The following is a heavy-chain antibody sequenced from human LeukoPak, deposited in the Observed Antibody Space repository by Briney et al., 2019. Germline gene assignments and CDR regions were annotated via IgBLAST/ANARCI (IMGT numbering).Heavy chain of an antibody. CDR1: GGSISSGDYY. CDR3: ARVYGSGSYYYGMDV. J-gene: IGHJ6*02. Sequence: SETLSLTCTVSGGSISSGDYYWSWIRQPPGKGLEWIGYIYYSGSTYYNPSLKSRVTISVDTSKNQFSLKLSSVTAADTAVYYCARVYGSGSYYYGMDVWGQGTTVTVSS. CDR2: IYYSGST. D-gene: IGHD3-10*01. V-gene: IGHV4-30-4*01.